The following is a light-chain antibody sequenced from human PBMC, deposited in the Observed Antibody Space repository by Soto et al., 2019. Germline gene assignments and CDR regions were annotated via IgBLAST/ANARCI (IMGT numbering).Light chain of an antibody. V-gene: IGLV2-23*02. CDR2: EVS. CDR1: SSDVGSYNL. J-gene: IGLJ1*01. Sequence: QSVLTQPASVCGSPGQSITISCTGTSSDVGSYNLVSWYQQHPGKAPKLMIYEVSKRPSGVSNRFSGSKSGNTASLTISGLQAEDEADYYCSSYAGSSTPYVFGTGTKV. CDR3: SSYAGSSTPYV.